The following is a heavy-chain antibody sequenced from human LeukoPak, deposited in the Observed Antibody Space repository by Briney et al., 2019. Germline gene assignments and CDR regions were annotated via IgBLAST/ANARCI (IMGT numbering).Heavy chain of an antibody. Sequence: GGSLRLSCAASGFTFSNTWMNWVRQAPGKGLEWVGRIQSKTDGGTTEYAAPVKGRFTISRDDSKTTLYLQMNSLKTEDTAVYYCATLTVRGVINIWGQGALVTVSS. CDR3: ATLTVRGVINI. J-gene: IGHJ4*02. D-gene: IGHD3-10*01. CDR1: GFTFSNTW. CDR2: IQSKTDGGTT. V-gene: IGHV3-15*01.